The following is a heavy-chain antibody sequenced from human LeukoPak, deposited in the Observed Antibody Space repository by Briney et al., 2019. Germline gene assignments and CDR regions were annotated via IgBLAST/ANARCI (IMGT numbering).Heavy chain of an antibody. CDR2: IKQDGSEK. D-gene: IGHD5/OR15-5a*01. CDR3: AKDLRSYYYMDV. CDR1: GFTFSSYW. Sequence: PGGSLRLSCVAAGFTFSSYWMSWVRQAPGKGLEWVANIKQDGSEKYYVDSVKGRFTISRDNAQISLYLQMNNLRAEDTAVYYCAKDLRSYYYMDVWGKGTTVTVSS. J-gene: IGHJ6*03. V-gene: IGHV3-7*03.